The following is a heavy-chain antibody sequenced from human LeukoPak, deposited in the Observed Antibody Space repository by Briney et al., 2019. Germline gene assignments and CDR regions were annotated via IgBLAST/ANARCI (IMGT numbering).Heavy chain of an antibody. D-gene: IGHD4-23*01. Sequence: SQTLSLTCAISGDSVSSNSAAWNWVRQSPERGLEWLGRTFYRSKWYNEYAVSVKGRITINPDTSKNQFSLQVNSVTPDDTAVYYCARAVERIDYWGQGTLVTVSS. CDR3: ARAVERIDY. CDR2: TFYRSKWYN. V-gene: IGHV6-1*01. CDR1: GDSVSSNSAA. J-gene: IGHJ4*02.